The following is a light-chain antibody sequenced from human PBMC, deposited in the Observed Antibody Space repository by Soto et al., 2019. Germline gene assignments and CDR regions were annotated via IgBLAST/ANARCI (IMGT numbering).Light chain of an antibody. CDR2: DAS. J-gene: IGKJ4*01. Sequence: DIQMAQYPASLCASVGGGFTIACRASQSISSWLAWYQQKPVKAPKLLIYDASSLESGVPSRFSGSGSGTEFTLTICSLQPDDFATYYCQQYNSYLSFGGGTKVDIK. V-gene: IGKV1-5*01. CDR3: QQYNSYLS. CDR1: QSISSW.